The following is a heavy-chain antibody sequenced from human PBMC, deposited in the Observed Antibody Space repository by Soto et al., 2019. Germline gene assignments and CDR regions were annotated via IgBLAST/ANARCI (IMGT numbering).Heavy chain of an antibody. J-gene: IGHJ4*02. D-gene: IGHD3-3*01. CDR1: GFTFSSYA. CDR2: ISGSGGST. CDR3: AKDSHGGRRESDFGNY. Sequence: PGGSLRLSCAASGFTFSSYAMSWVRQAPGKGLEWVSAISGSGGSTYYADSVKGRFTISRDNSKNTLYLQMNSLRAEDTAVYYCAKDSHGGRRESDFGNYWGQGXLVTVSS. V-gene: IGHV3-23*01.